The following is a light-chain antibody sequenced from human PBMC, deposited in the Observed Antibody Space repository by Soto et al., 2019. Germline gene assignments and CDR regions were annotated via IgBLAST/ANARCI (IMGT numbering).Light chain of an antibody. J-gene: IGKJ1*01. CDR3: QQYNQWPRT. Sequence: EVVMTQSPPTLSVSPGERATLSCRASQSVSSNLAWYHQKPGQSPRLLIYAASTRATGVPARFSASGSGTEFTLTISSLQSEDFAIYYCQQYNQWPRTFGQGTKVDVK. CDR2: AAS. CDR1: QSVSSN. V-gene: IGKV3-15*01.